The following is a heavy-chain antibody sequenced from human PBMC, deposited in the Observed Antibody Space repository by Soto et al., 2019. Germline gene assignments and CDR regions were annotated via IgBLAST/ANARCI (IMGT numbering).Heavy chain of an antibody. J-gene: IGHJ6*02. CDR3: ARGVRSEHPYSSGWYVLGNGMDV. V-gene: IGHV6-1*01. Sequence: PSQTLSLTCAISGDSVSSNSAAWNWIRQSPSRGLEWLGRTYYRSKWYNDYAVSVKSRITINPDTSKNQFSLQLNSVTPEDTAVYYCARGVRSEHPYSSGWYVLGNGMDVWGQGTTVTVSS. D-gene: IGHD6-19*01. CDR2: TYYRSKWYN. CDR1: GDSVSSNSAA.